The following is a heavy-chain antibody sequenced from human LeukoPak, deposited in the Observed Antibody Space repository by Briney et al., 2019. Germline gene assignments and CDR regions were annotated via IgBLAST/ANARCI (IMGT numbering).Heavy chain of an antibody. V-gene: IGHV3-53*01. CDR2: IYSGGST. CDR1: GFTVSNNY. J-gene: IGHJ5*02. Sequence: GGSLRLSCAASGFTVSNNYMSWVRQAPGKGLEWVSLIYSGGSTYYADSVKGRFTISRDNSKNTLYLQMNSLRAEDTAVYYCARDPLVGWFDHWGQGTLVTVSS. CDR3: ARDPLVGWFDH.